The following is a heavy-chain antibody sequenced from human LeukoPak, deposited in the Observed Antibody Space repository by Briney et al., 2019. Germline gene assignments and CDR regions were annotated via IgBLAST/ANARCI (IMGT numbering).Heavy chain of an antibody. J-gene: IGHJ4*02. V-gene: IGHV1-8*01. Sequence: ASVKVSCKASGYTFTSYDINWVRQATGQGLEWMGWMNPNSGNTGYAQKFQGRVTMTRSTSISTAYMELSSLRSEDTAVYDRARRRRHGDFDYWGQRTLVTVSS. D-gene: IGHD3-10*01. CDR3: ARRRRHGDFDY. CDR2: MNPNSGNT. CDR1: GYTFTSYD.